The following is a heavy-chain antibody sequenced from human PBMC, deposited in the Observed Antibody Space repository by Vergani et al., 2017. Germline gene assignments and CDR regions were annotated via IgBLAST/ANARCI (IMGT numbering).Heavy chain of an antibody. CDR1: EFTFSNYA. CDR2: ISGSGVSA. Sequence: EVQLLESGGGLVQPGGSLRLTCAASEFTFSNYAMNWVRQAPGKGLEWVSGISGSGVSAYYTDSVKGRFTISRDNSKNMLFLQMNNLRTEDTAIYYCAKHGYCSGGSCTGWFDPWGQGTLVTVSS. V-gene: IGHV3-23*01. J-gene: IGHJ5*02. D-gene: IGHD2-15*01. CDR3: AKHGYCSGGSCTGWFDP.